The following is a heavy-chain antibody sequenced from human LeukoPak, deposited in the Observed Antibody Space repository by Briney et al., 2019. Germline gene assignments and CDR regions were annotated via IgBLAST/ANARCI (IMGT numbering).Heavy chain of an antibody. CDR3: AKVRILYSSLGAFDI. D-gene: IGHD2-8*01. CDR1: GFTFSSYG. V-gene: IGHV3-30*02. J-gene: IGHJ3*02. CDR2: IRYDGSNK. Sequence: GGSLRLSCAASGFTFSSYGMHWVRQAPGKGREGVAFIRYDGSNKYYADSVKGRFTISRDNSKNTLYLQMNSLRAEDTAVYYCAKVRILYSSLGAFDIWGQGTMVTVSS.